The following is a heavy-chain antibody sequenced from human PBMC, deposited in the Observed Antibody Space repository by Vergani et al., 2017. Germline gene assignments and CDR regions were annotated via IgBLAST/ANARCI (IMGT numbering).Heavy chain of an antibody. J-gene: IGHJ6*02. CDR3: ARDRGIVGATTGGMDV. CDR2: LCPSGST. V-gene: IGHV4-4*03. Sequence: QVQLQESGPGLVKPPGTLSLTCAVSGDSISSNNCWTWVRQPPGKGLEWIGRLCPSGSTNYKPSLKSRVTMSIDTSKNQFSLKLSSVTAADTAVYYCARDRGIVGATTGGMDVWGQGTTVTVSS. D-gene: IGHD1-26*01. CDR1: GDSISSNNC.